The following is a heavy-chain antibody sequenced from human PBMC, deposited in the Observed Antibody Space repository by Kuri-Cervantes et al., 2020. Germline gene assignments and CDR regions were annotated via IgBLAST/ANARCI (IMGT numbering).Heavy chain of an antibody. CDR3: ARDGDGPFDY. Sequence: GGSLRLSCAASGFTFSSYSMNWVRQAPGKGLERVAVIWYDGSNKYYADSVKGRFTISRDDSKNTLYLQMNSLRAEDTAVYYCARDGDGPFDYWGQGTLVTVSS. V-gene: IGHV3-33*08. D-gene: IGHD5-24*01. CDR1: GFTFSSYS. J-gene: IGHJ4*02. CDR2: IWYDGSNK.